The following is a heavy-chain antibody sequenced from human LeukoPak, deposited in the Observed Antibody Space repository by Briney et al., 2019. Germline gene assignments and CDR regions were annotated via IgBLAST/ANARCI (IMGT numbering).Heavy chain of an antibody. Sequence: GASVKVSCKASGYTFTSYGISWVRQAPGQGLEWMGIINPSGGSTSYAQKFQGRVTMTRDMSTSTVYMELSSLRSEDTAVYYCARERWDDSSGYPNFDYWGQGTLVTVSS. CDR3: ARERWDDSSGYPNFDY. CDR2: INPSGGST. D-gene: IGHD3-22*01. V-gene: IGHV1-46*01. CDR1: GYTFTSYG. J-gene: IGHJ4*02.